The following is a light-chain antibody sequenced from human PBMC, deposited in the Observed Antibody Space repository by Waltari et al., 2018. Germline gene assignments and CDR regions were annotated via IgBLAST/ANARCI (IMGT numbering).Light chain of an antibody. CDR2: AND. V-gene: IGLV1-44*01. J-gene: IGLJ2*01. CDR3: ATWDDSLEGMI. Sequence: QSVLSQPTSASGTPGQRVTFSCSGSRSNIGGTTVNWYQQLPGTAPKLVMYANDQRPSGVPDRFSGSKSGTSASLAISGIQSEDEADYYCATWDDSLEGMIFGGGTKLTVL. CDR1: RSNIGGTT.